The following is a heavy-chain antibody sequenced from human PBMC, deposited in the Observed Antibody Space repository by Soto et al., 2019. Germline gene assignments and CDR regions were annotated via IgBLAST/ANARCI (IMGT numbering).Heavy chain of an antibody. J-gene: IGHJ4*02. CDR2: MNPNSGDT. CDR1: GYTFTGYY. D-gene: IGHD3-3*01. V-gene: IGHV1-8*02. Sequence: GASVKVSCKASGYTFTGYYIHWVRQATGQGLEWMGGMNPNSGDTGYAQKFQGRVTMTRSTSISTAYMELSSLRSEDTAVYYCARGTTIFGVVLPFDYWGQGTLVTVSS. CDR3: ARGTTIFGVVLPFDY.